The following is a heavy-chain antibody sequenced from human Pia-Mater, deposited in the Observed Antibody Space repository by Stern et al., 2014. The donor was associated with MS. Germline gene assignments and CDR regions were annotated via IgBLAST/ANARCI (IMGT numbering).Heavy chain of an antibody. Sequence: QVQLQESGPGLVKPSETLSLTCTVSGGSISSYYWSWIRKPPGKGLEWIGYIYYSGSTNYNPSLKSRVTISVDTSKNQFSLKLSSVTAADTAVYYCARGRDDLPDYWGQGTLVTVSS. J-gene: IGHJ4*02. CDR1: GGSISSYY. CDR2: IYYSGST. V-gene: IGHV4-59*01. D-gene: IGHD3-16*01. CDR3: ARGRDDLPDY.